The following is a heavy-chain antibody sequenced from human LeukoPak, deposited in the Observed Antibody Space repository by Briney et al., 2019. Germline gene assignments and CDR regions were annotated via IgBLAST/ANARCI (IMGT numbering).Heavy chain of an antibody. D-gene: IGHD1-26*01. V-gene: IGHV3-21*01. CDR2: ISSSSSYI. J-gene: IGHJ4*02. Sequence: PGGSLRLSCAASGFTFSSYSMNWVRQAPGKGLEWVSSISSSSSYIYYADSVKGRFTISRDNAKNSLYLQMNSLRAEDTAVYYCARDGYSGSYLASFDYWGQGTLVTVSS. CDR3: ARDGYSGSYLASFDY. CDR1: GFTFSSYS.